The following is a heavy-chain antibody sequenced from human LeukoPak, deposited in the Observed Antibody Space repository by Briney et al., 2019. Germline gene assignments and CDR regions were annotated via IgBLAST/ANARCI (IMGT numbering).Heavy chain of an antibody. CDR3: ARALIPITGTGYYGMDV. Sequence: KPTESLSLTCSVSGGSFDSKYCGSVRQPPGKGLEWIDYIYTSGSTNFNPSLRSRVAMSIDTSNNQFSLKVYSVTAADTAVYYCARALIPITGTGYYGMDVWGQGTTVTVSS. J-gene: IGHJ6*02. CDR2: IYTSGST. CDR1: GGSFDSKY. D-gene: IGHD1-20*01. V-gene: IGHV4-4*09.